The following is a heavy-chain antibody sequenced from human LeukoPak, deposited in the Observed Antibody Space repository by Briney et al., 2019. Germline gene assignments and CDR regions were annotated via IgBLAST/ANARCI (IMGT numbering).Heavy chain of an antibody. D-gene: IGHD1-26*01. CDR2: ISYIGST. CDR3: AREVGKTLDY. CDR1: DDSFSSHY. Sequence: SETLSLTCAVSDDSFSSHYWTWIRQPPGKGLEWIGYISYIGSTNYNPSLKSRVTISIDTSKNQFSLKLSSVTAADTAVYYCAREVGKTLDYWGQGTLVTVSS. J-gene: IGHJ4*02. V-gene: IGHV4-59*11.